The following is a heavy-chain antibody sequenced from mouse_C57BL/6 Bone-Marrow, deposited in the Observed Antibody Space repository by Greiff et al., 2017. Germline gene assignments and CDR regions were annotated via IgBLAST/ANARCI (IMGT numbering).Heavy chain of an antibody. Sequence: VMLVESGPGLVQPSQSLSITCTVSGFSLTSYGVHWVRQSPGKGLEWLGVIWSGGSTDYNAAFISRLSISKDNSKSQVFFKMNSLQADDTARYYCARNSNPWFAYWGQGTLVTVSA. J-gene: IGHJ3*01. CDR1: GFSLTSYG. D-gene: IGHD2-5*01. V-gene: IGHV2-2*01. CDR2: IWSGGST. CDR3: ARNSNPWFAY.